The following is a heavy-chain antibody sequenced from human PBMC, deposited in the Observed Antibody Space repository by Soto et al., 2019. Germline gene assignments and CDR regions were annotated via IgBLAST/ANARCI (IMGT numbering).Heavy chain of an antibody. Sequence: EVQLVDSGGGLVEPGGSLRLSCAASGFIFSDHYMDWVRQAPGKGLEWIGRVRNKANGYTTEYAASVRGRFTVSRDDSKNSLDLQMNSLKTEDTAIYYCVKNLAAGGTYYFDYWGQGTLVTVSS. CDR2: VRNKANGYTT. D-gene: IGHD6-25*01. CDR1: GFIFSDHY. CDR3: VKNLAAGGTYYFDY. J-gene: IGHJ4*02. V-gene: IGHV3-72*01.